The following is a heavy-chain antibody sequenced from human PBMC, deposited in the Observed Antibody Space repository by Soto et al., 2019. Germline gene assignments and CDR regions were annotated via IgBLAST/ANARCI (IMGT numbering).Heavy chain of an antibody. Sequence: SGPTLVNPTQTLTRTCTFSGFSLSTSGMCVSWIRQPPGKALEWLARIDWDDDKYYSTSLKTRLTISKDTSKNQVVLTMTNMDPVDTATYYCARDSVALYYYYYGMDVWGQGTTVTVSS. J-gene: IGHJ6*02. CDR1: GFSLSTSGMC. CDR2: IDWDDDK. D-gene: IGHD2-21*01. V-gene: IGHV2-70*11. CDR3: ARDSVALYYYYYGMDV.